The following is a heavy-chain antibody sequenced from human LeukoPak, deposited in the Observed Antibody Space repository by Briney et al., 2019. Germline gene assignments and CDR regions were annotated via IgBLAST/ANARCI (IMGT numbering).Heavy chain of an antibody. CDR2: ISSSSSTI. CDR1: GFTFSDYY. Sequence: PGGSLRLSCAASGFTFSDYYMSWIRQAPGKGLEWVSYISSSSSTIYYADSVKGRFTISRDNAKNSLYLQMNSLRAEDTAVYYCANYCSGGSCTHAFDIWGQGTMVTVSS. J-gene: IGHJ3*02. D-gene: IGHD2-15*01. CDR3: ANYCSGGSCTHAFDI. V-gene: IGHV3-11*04.